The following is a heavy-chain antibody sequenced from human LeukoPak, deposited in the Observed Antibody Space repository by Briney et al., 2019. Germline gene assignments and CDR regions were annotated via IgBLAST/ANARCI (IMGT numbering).Heavy chain of an antibody. V-gene: IGHV1-69*04. CDR2: IIPILGIA. D-gene: IGHD1-1*01. J-gene: IGHJ4*02. Sequence: GASVKVSCKASGCTFSSYAISWVRQAPGQGLEWMGRIIPILGIANYAQKFQGRVTITADKSTSTAYMELSSLRSEDTAVYYCARVSPSGPGAVKYATNEKHFDYWGQGTLVTVSS. CDR1: GCTFSSYA. CDR3: ARVSPSGPGAVKYATNEKHFDY.